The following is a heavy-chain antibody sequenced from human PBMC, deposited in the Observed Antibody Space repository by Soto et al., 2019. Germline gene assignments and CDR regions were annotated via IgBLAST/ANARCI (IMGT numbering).Heavy chain of an antibody. Sequence: KTSETLSLTCAVSGGSISSDNWWTWVRQPPGRGLEWIGEIYHSGSTNYNPSLKSRVTISVDKSKNQFSLKLSSVTAADTAVYYCARVGHYYYYGLDVWGQGTTVTVSS. J-gene: IGHJ6*02. V-gene: IGHV4-4*02. CDR2: IYHSGST. CDR3: ARVGHYYYYGLDV. CDR1: GGSISSDNW. D-gene: IGHD3-10*01.